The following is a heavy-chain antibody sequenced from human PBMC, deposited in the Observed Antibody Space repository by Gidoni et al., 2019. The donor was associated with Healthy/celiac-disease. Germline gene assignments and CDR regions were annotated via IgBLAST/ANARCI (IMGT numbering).Heavy chain of an antibody. J-gene: IGHJ6*02. CDR2: ISSSGSTI. Sequence: EVQLVESGGGLVQPGGSLRLSCAASGFTFSRYEMNWVRQAPGKGLEWVSYISSSGSTIYYADSVKGRFTISRDNAKNSLYLQMNSLRAEDTAVYYCARESTNITMVRGVIRYYYYYGMDVWGQGTTVTVSS. D-gene: IGHD3-10*01. V-gene: IGHV3-48*03. CDR1: GFTFSRYE. CDR3: ARESTNITMVRGVIRYYYYYGMDV.